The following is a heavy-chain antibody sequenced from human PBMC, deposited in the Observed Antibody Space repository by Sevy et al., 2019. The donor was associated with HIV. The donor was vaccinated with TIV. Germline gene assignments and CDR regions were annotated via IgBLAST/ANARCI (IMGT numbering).Heavy chain of an antibody. J-gene: IGHJ4*02. V-gene: IGHV3-33*01. D-gene: IGHD2-2*01. Sequence: GGSLRLSCTASGFILSRYGMHWVRQAPGKGLEWGAGIWYDGSNKYYADSVKGRFTISRDNSKNTLTLQMNSLRAEDTAVYYCARESSSDWYLAYWGQGTLVTVSS. CDR3: ARESSSDWYLAY. CDR2: IWYDGSNK. CDR1: GFILSRYG.